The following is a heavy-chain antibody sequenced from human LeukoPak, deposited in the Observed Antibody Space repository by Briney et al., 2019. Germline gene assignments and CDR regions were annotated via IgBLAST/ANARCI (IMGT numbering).Heavy chain of an antibody. Sequence: SVQVSCKTSGYSFTVYAISWVRQAPGQGLEWMGGIIPIFGTANYAQKFQGRVTITADESTSTAYMELSSLRSEDTAVYYCAREKGYCSSTSCFDFNYWGQGTLVTVSS. CDR3: AREKGYCSSTSCFDFNY. V-gene: IGHV1-69*13. CDR2: IIPIFGTA. D-gene: IGHD2-2*01. CDR1: GYSFTVYA. J-gene: IGHJ4*02.